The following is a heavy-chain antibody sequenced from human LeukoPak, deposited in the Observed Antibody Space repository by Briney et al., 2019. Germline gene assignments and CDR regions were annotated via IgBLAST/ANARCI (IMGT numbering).Heavy chain of an antibody. D-gene: IGHD3-10*01. CDR2: IWYDGNNK. V-gene: IGHV3-33*06. CDR3: AKGLDGSGSYSPLDY. J-gene: IGHJ4*02. Sequence: GGSLRLSCAASGFTLTGYGMHWVRQAPGKGLEWVAVIWYDGNNKYYVDSVKGRFTISRDTSKNTLYLQMNSLRGEDTAVYYCAKGLDGSGSYSPLDYWGQGTLVTVSS. CDR1: GFTLTGYG.